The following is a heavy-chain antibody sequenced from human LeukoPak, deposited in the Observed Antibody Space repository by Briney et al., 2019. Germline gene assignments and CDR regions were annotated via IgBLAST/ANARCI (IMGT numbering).Heavy chain of an antibody. CDR3: ARQGGITMVRGVIDY. V-gene: IGHV5-51*01. D-gene: IGHD3-10*01. J-gene: IGHJ4*02. CDR2: YPGDSDT. Sequence: YPGDSDTRYSPSFQGQVTISADKSISTAYVQWSSLKASDTAMYYCARQGGITMVRGVIDYWGQGTLVTVSS.